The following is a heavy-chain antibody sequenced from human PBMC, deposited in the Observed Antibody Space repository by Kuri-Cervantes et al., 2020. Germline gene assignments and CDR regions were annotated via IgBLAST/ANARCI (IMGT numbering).Heavy chain of an antibody. V-gene: IGHV4-34*01. J-gene: IGHJ4*02. CDR2: INHSGST. Sequence: GSLRLSCAVYGGSFSGYYWSWIRQPPGKGLEWIGEINHSGSTNYNPSLKSRVTISVDTSKNQFSLKLSSVTAADTAVYYCARDDILTGYLIYWGQGTLVTVSS. CDR1: GGSFSGYY. D-gene: IGHD3-9*01. CDR3: ARDDILTGYLIY.